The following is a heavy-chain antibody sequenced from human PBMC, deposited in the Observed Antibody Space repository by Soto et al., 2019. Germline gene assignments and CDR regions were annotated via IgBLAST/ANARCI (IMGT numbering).Heavy chain of an antibody. CDR2: ISDSGDKT. J-gene: IGHJ6*02. D-gene: IGHD6-19*01. V-gene: IGHV3-23*01. CDR1: GFTVSSYA. Sequence: PGGSLRLSCAASGFTVSSYAMSWVRLVPGKGLQWVSGISDSGDKTYFGDSVKGRFTISRDNSENTLYLQMNSLRAEDTAVYYCANSRYSHLAGPYAMAGSGQRTTVTVSS. CDR3: ANSRYSHLAGPYAMAG.